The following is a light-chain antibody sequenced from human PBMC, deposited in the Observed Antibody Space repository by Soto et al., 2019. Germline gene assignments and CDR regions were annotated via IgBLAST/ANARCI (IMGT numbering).Light chain of an antibody. CDR1: QSISSW. J-gene: IGKJ1*01. V-gene: IGKV1-5*01. CDR3: QQYNTYST. CDR2: DAS. Sequence: IQMTQSPSTLSASVGDRFTITCRASQSISSWLAWYQQKPGKAPKLLIYDASSLKSGVPSRFSGSGSGTEFTLTISSLQPDDFATYYCQQYNTYSTFGQGTKV.